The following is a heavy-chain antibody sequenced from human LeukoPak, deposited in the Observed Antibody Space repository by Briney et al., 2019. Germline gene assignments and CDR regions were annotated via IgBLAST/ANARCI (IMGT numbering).Heavy chain of an antibody. CDR3: AKDFIPAAGTVSFYYFDY. D-gene: IGHD6-13*01. Sequence: GGSLRLSCAASGFTFDDYAMLWVRQAPGKGLEWVSGISWNSGSIGYADSVKGRFTISRDNAKNSLYLQMNSLRAEDTALYYCAKDFIPAAGTVSFYYFDYWGQGTLVTVSS. CDR1: GFTFDDYA. J-gene: IGHJ4*02. CDR2: ISWNSGSI. V-gene: IGHV3-9*01.